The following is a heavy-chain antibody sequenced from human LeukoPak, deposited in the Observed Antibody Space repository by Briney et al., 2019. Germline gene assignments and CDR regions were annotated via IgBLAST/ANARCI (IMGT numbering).Heavy chain of an antibody. V-gene: IGHV1-2*02. D-gene: IGHD1-26*01. J-gene: IGHJ4*02. CDR1: GYTFTGYY. CDR3: ARDLIVGATFNPTADY. CDR2: INPNSGGT. Sequence: ASVKVSCKASGYTFTGYYMHWVRQAPGQGLEWMGWINPNSGGTNYAQKFQGRVTKTRDTSISTAYMELSRLRSDDTAVYYCARDLIVGATFNPTADYWGQGTLVTVSS.